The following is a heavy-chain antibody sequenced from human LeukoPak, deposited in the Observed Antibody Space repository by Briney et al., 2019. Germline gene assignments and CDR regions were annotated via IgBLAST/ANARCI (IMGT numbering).Heavy chain of an antibody. Sequence: SQTLSLTCTVSGGSISNNHYYWTWIRQPPGKGLEWIGYIYRSGSTYYNPSLKSRVTISVDKSKNQFSLKLSSVTAADTAVYYCATGMLDYWGQGTLVTVSS. CDR3: ATGMLDY. D-gene: IGHD1-14*01. V-gene: IGHV4-30-2*01. CDR1: GGSISNNHYY. CDR2: IYRSGST. J-gene: IGHJ4*02.